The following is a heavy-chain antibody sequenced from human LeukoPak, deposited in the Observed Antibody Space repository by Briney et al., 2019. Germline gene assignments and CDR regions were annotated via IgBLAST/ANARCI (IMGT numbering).Heavy chain of an antibody. V-gene: IGHV3-23*01. J-gene: IGHJ4*02. D-gene: IGHD3-22*01. CDR2: ISGRGGST. CDR1: GFTFSRYA. Sequence: GGSLRLSCAASGFTFSRYAMTWVRQAPGKGLEWVSAISGRGGSTYYADSVKGRFTISRDNSKNTLYLQMSSLRAGDTAVYYCAKHYSDSSGYYPPFDYWGQGTLVTVSS. CDR3: AKHYSDSSGYYPPFDY.